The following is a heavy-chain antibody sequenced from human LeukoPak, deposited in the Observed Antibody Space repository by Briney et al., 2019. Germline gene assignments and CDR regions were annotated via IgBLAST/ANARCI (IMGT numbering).Heavy chain of an antibody. CDR1: GGSFSGYY. CDR3: ARGGYGDLVDY. Sequence: PSETLSLTCAVYGGSFSGYYWSWIRQPPGKGLEWIGEINHSGSTNYNPSLKSRFTISVDTSKNQFSLKLSSVTAADTAVYYCARGGYGDLVDYWGQGTLVTVSS. J-gene: IGHJ4*02. D-gene: IGHD4-17*01. CDR2: INHSGST. V-gene: IGHV4-34*01.